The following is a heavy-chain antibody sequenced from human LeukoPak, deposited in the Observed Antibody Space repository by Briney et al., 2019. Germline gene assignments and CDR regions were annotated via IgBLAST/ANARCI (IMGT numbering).Heavy chain of an antibody. Sequence: SQTLSLTCAISGDSVSGNSAVWNWIRQSPSRGLEWLGRTYYRSKWYTDYAVSVRSRITISPDTSKNQFSLQLNSVTPEDTAVYYCAGEGRSGWYGIGYWGQGTLVTVSS. J-gene: IGHJ4*02. V-gene: IGHV6-1*01. CDR3: AGEGRSGWYGIGY. D-gene: IGHD6-19*01. CDR2: TYYRSKWYT. CDR1: GDSVSGNSAV.